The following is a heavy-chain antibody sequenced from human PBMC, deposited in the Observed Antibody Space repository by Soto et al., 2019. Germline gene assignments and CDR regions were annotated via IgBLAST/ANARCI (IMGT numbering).Heavy chain of an antibody. V-gene: IGHV1-18*01. Sequence: ASVKVSCKASGYTFTSYGISWVRQAPGQGLEWMGWISAYNGNTNYAQKLQGRVTMTTDTSTSTAYMELRSLRSDDTAVYYCARVADGSGWHHWFDSWGQGTLVTVSS. J-gene: IGHJ5*01. CDR1: GYTFTSYG. CDR3: ARVADGSGWHHWFDS. D-gene: IGHD6-19*01. CDR2: ISAYNGNT.